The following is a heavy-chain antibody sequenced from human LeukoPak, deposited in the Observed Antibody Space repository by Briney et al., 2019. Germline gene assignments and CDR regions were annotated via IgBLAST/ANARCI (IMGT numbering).Heavy chain of an antibody. CDR1: GFTFRSYA. V-gene: IGHV3-23*01. CDR3: AREYYYDSSGYLVYYYYGMDV. Sequence: GGSLRLSCAASGFTFRSYAMSWVRQAPGKGLEWVSGISVSGSTYYADSVKGRFTISRDNSKNTLYLQMNSLRAEDTAVYYCAREYYYDSSGYLVYYYYGMDVWGQGTTVTVSS. CDR2: ISVSGST. D-gene: IGHD3-22*01. J-gene: IGHJ6*02.